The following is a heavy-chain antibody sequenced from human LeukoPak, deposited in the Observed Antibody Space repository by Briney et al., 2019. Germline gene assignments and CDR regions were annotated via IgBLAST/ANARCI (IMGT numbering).Heavy chain of an antibody. D-gene: IGHD3-3*01. CDR1: GYTFTGYY. CDR2: ISPYNGNT. V-gene: IGHV1-18*04. Sequence: ASVTVSCKASGYTFTGYYMHWVRQAPGQGLEWMGWISPYNGNTNYAQSFQGRVTMTTDTSTSTAYMELRSLRFDDTAVYYCARDGVYFDYWGRGTLLTVST. CDR3: ARDGVYFDY. J-gene: IGHJ4*02.